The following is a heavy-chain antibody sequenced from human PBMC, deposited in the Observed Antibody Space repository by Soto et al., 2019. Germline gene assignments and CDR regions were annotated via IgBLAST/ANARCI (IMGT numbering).Heavy chain of an antibody. CDR1: GYTFTSYY. D-gene: IGHD6-19*01. J-gene: IGHJ4*02. Sequence: ASVKVSCKASGYTFTSYYMHWVRQAPGQGLEWMGIINPSGGSTSYAQKFQGRVTMTRDTSTSTVYMELSSLRSEDTAVYYCARGFLHPGSIAGAGPTYFAFWGQGTLVTVSS. V-gene: IGHV1-46*03. CDR2: INPSGGST. CDR3: ARGFLHPGSIAGAGPTYFAF.